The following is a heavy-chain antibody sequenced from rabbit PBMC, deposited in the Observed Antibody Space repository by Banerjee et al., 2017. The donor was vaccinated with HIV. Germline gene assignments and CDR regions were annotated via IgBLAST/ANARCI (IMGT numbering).Heavy chain of an antibody. Sequence: QSLEESGGDLVKPGASLTLTCTASGFSISSSYWIYWVRQAPGKGLEWIACINTDSWYASWAKGRFTISKTSTTVTLQMTSLTVADTATYFCAISSHWSYGMDLWGPGTLVTVS. CDR2: INTDS. D-gene: IGHD4-2*01. V-gene: IGHV1S40*01. CDR3: AISSHWSYGMDL. CDR1: GFSISSSYW. J-gene: IGHJ6*01.